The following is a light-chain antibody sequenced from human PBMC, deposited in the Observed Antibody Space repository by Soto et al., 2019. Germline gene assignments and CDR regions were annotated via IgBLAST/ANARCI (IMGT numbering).Light chain of an antibody. CDR1: QSLVNSDENTC. J-gene: IGKJ5*01. CDR3: MQGTHWPIT. V-gene: IGKV2-30*01. Sequence: DVVMTQSALSLPVTLGQPASITCKSSQSLVNSDENTCLNWFWLRPGQSPRRLIYEVSNRDSGVPDRFSGSGSGSDFTVKITRVEAEDVGVYYCMQGTHWPITFGQGTRLEIK. CDR2: EVS.